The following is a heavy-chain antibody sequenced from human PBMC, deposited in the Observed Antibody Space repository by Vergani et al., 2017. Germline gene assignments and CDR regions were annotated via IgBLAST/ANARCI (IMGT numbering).Heavy chain of an antibody. CDR3: ANSPDRDFWTANYNYYRDV. V-gene: IGHV3-30*18. CDR2: ISYDGSNR. Sequence: QVHLVESGGGVVQPGRSLRLSCAASGFTFSSYGMHWVRQAPGKGLEWVAVISYDGSNRYYADSVKGRFTISRDNSKNTLYLQMNSLRAEDTAVYYGANSPDRDFWTANYNYYRDVWGKGTTATVSS. D-gene: IGHD3/OR15-3a*01. J-gene: IGHJ6*03. CDR1: GFTFSSYG.